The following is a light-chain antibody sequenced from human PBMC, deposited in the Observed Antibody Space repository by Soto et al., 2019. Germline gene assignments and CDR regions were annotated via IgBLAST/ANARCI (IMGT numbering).Light chain of an antibody. CDR3: QQSYSTPIT. J-gene: IGKJ5*01. V-gene: IGKV1-5*03. Sequence: DIQMTQSPSTLSASVGGTVTITCRASQSISSWLAWYQQKPGKAPKLLIYKASSLESGVPSRFSGSGSGTDFTLTISGLQPEDSATYYCQQSYSTPITFGQGTRLEIK. CDR1: QSISSW. CDR2: KAS.